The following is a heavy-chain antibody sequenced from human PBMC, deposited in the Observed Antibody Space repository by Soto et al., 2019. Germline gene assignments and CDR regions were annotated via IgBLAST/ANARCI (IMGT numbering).Heavy chain of an antibody. Sequence: GGSLRLSCAASGFTFSSYAMSWVRQSPGKGLEWVSAISGSGGSTYYADSVKGRFTISRDNSKNTLYLQMNSLRAEDTAVYYCAKAGGITIFGVVNAFDIWGQGTMVTVSS. J-gene: IGHJ3*02. CDR2: ISGSGGST. CDR1: GFTFSSYA. V-gene: IGHV3-23*01. CDR3: AKAGGITIFGVVNAFDI. D-gene: IGHD3-3*01.